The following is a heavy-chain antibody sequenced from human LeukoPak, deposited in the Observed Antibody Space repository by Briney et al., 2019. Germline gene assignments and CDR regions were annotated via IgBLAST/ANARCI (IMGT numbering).Heavy chain of an antibody. J-gene: IGHJ3*02. CDR1: GGSFGDYY. V-gene: IGHV4-34*01. CDR3: AKSNGYGLVDI. CDR2: SSQSGST. Sequence: SETLSLTCDFSGGSFGDYYWSWIRQSPGKGLEWIGESSQSGSTNYKPSPKSRVSLSIDKSKNQFSLKLTSVTAADTAVYYCAKSNGYGLVDIWGQGTMVTVSS. D-gene: IGHD3-10*01.